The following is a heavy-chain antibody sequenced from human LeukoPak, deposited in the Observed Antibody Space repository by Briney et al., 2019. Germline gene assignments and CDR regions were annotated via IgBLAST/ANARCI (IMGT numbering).Heavy chain of an antibody. CDR2: ISSSSGYI. D-gene: IGHD5-12*01. Sequence: GGSLRLSCAASGFTFNTYTMNWVRQAPGKGLEWVASISSSSGYIYYADSVKGRFTISRDNGKNSLYLQMDSLRAEDKAVYYCARDSYGAYSGYVYFDYWGQGTLVTVSS. CDR1: GFTFNTYT. J-gene: IGHJ4*02. V-gene: IGHV3-21*01. CDR3: ARDSYGAYSGYVYFDY.